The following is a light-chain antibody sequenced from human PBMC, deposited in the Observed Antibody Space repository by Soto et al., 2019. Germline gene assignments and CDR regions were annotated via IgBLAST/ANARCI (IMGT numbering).Light chain of an antibody. V-gene: IGLV2-14*03. Sequence: QSALTQPASVSGSPGQSITISCTGTSSDVGGYNYVSWYQQHPGKAPKLMIFDVSNRPSGVSNRFSGSKSGNTASLTLSGLHAEDEADYYCSSYIRSSTVVFGGGTQLTVL. CDR3: SSYIRSSTVV. CDR2: DVS. CDR1: SSDVGGYNY. J-gene: IGLJ3*02.